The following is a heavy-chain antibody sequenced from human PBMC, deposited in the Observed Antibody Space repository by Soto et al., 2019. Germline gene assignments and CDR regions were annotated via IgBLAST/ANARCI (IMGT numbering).Heavy chain of an antibody. CDR2: ISESGGST. CDR1: GFTFSSYA. V-gene: IGHV3-23*01. CDR3: AKPPGSSSTYYYYMGV. J-gene: IGHJ6*03. Sequence: EEELLESGGGLVQPGGSLRLSCAASGFTFSSYAMSWVRQAPGKGLEWVSGISESGGSTYYADSVRGRFTISRDNSKNTLYMKMNSLRAEDTALYHCAKPPGSSSTYYYYMGVWGKGTTVTVTS. D-gene: IGHD6-6*01.